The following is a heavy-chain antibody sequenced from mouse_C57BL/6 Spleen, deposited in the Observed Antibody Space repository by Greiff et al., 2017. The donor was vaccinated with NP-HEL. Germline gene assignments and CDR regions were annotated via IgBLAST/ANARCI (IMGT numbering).Heavy chain of an antibody. CDR1: GFSFNTYA. D-gene: IGHD4-1*01. CDR3: VRSTGFAY. J-gene: IGHJ3*01. Sequence: EVKLVESGGGLVQPKGSLKLSCAASGFSFNTYAMNWVRQAPGQGLEWVARIRRKSNNYATYYAVSVKDSFTTSRDASESMLYLQMNYVKTEDTAMDYCVRSTGFAYWGQGTLVTVSA. CDR2: IRRKSNNYAT. V-gene: IGHV10-1*01.